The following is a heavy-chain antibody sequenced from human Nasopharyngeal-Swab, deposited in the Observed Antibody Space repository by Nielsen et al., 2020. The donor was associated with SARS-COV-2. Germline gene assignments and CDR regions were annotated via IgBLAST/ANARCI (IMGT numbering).Heavy chain of an antibody. Sequence: GGALRLSCAASGFTFSSYGMHWVRQAPGKGLEGVAVISYDGSNKYYADSVKGRFTISRDNSKNTLYLQMNSLRAEDTAVYYCARVGDIVVVPAARCPLAGCGMDVWGQGTTVTVSS. CDR1: GFTFSSYG. CDR3: ARVGDIVVVPAARCPLAGCGMDV. V-gene: IGHV3-30*03. D-gene: IGHD2-2*01. CDR2: ISYDGSNK. J-gene: IGHJ6*02.